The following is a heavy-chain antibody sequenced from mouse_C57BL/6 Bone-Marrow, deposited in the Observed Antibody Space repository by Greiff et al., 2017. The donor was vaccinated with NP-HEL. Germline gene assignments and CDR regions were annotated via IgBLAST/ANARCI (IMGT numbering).Heavy chain of an antibody. J-gene: IGHJ3*01. CDR3: ARHFRFLFAY. V-gene: IGHV5-6*02. CDR1: GFTFSSYG. CDR2: ISSGGSYT. Sequence: DVKLQESGGDLVKPGGSLKLSCAASGFTFSSYGMSWVRQTPDKRLEWVATISSGGSYTYYPDSVKGRFTISRDNAKNTLYLQMSSLKSEDTAMYYCARHFRFLFAYWGQGTLVTVSA.